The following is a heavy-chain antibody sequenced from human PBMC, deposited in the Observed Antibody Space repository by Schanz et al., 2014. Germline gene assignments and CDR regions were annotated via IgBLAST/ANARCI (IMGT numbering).Heavy chain of an antibody. CDR3: ARGGPAYYFDD. J-gene: IGHJ4*02. Sequence: EVQLLESGGGLVQPGGSLRLSCPASGFSAGNKNMNWFRQAPGKGLEWVSFIYIGGNTYYADSVKGRFTISRDNSKNTVYIQMNSLRAEDTAVYYCARGGPAYYFDDWGQGTLVTVSS. CDR2: IYIGGNT. V-gene: IGHV3-66*01. CDR1: GFSAGNKN.